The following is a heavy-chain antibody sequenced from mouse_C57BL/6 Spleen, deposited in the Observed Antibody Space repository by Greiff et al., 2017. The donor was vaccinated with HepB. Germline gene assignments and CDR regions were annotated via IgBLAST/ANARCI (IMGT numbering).Heavy chain of an antibody. J-gene: IGHJ3*01. Sequence: EVQLVESGGGLVKPGGSLKLSCAASGFTFSSYAMSWVRQTPEKRLEWVATISDGGSYTYYPDNVKGRFTISRDNAKNNLYLQMSHLKSEDTAMYYCARDDLPLHGSSYAFAYWGQGTLVTVSA. CDR3: ARDDLPLHGSSYAFAY. CDR2: ISDGGSYT. CDR1: GFTFSSYA. V-gene: IGHV5-4*01. D-gene: IGHD1-1*01.